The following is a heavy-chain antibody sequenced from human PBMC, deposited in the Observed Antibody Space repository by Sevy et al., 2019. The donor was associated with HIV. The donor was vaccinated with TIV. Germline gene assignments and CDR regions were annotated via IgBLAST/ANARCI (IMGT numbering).Heavy chain of an antibody. Sequence: GGSLRLSCVASGFTFSGSWMTWVRHAPGKGLERIAFINEDGSRLGYVDSVRGRFTISRENTKNSLYLQMNSLRAEDTAVYFCARDRAYSALDYWGQGTLVTVSS. CDR1: GFTFSGSW. D-gene: IGHD5-18*01. V-gene: IGHV3-7*01. CDR2: INEDGSRL. J-gene: IGHJ4*02. CDR3: ARDRAYSALDY.